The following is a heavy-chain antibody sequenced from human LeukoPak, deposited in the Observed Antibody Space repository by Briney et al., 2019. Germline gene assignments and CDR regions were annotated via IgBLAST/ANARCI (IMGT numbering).Heavy chain of an antibody. CDR2: ISGENGNI. D-gene: IGHD2/OR15-2a*01. CDR1: GYSSTNYG. J-gene: IGHJ4*02. V-gene: IGHV1-18*01. CDR3: ARWGVHGTTTFCFDF. Sequence: ASVKLSCKTSGYSSTNYGVAWVRQAPGQGLEWMGWISGENGNINFAQKFQGRVTMTTDTSARIAYMEMRSLTSDDTAVYFCARWGVHGTTTFCFDFWSQGSLVTVSS.